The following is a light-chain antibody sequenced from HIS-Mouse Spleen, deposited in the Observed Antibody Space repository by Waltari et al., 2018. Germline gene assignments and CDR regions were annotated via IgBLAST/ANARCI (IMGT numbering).Light chain of an antibody. V-gene: IGKV1-9*01. CDR3: QQLNSYL. J-gene: IGKJ3*01. CDR1: QGISSY. CDR2: AAS. Sequence: DIQLTQSPSSLSASVGDRVTITCRASQGISSYLAWYQQTPGKAPKLLIYAASTLQSGVPSRFSGSGSGTEFTLTISSLQPEDFAAYYCQQLNSYLFGPGTKVDIK.